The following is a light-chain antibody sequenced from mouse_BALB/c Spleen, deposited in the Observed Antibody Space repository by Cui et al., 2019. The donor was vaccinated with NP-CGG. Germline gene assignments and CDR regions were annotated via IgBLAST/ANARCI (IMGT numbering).Light chain of an antibody. CDR1: TGAVTTSNY. CDR3: APWYSNHWV. Sequence: QAVVTQESALTTSPGETVTLTCRSSTGAVTTSNYANWVQEKPDHLFTGLIGGTNNRPPGVPASFSGSLLGDKAAPPITGAQTEDDAIYFCAPWYSNHWVFGGGTKLTVL. V-gene: IGLV1*01. J-gene: IGLJ1*01. CDR2: GTN.